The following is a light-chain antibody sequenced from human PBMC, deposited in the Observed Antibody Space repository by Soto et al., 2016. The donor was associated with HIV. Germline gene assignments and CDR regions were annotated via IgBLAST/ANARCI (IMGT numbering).Light chain of an antibody. V-gene: IGLV3-21*04. CDR3: QVWDANSDHRGV. CDR2: YDS. J-gene: IGLJ2*01. Sequence: SYVLTQPPSVSVAPGNNIGREYVYWYQQKLGQAPVLVVSYDSDRPSGIPERFSGSHSGNTATLTISRVEAGDEADYYCQVWDANSDHRGVFGGGTKLTVL. CDR1: NIGREY.